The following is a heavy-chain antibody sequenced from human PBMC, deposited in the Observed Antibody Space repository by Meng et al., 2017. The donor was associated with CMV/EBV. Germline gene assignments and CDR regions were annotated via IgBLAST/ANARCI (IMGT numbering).Heavy chain of an antibody. CDR1: GFTFSSYE. Sequence: LSLTGAASGFTFSSYEMNWVRQAPGKGLEWVSYISSSGSTIYYADSVKGRFTISRDNAKNSLYLQMNSLRAEDTAVYYCARHVYRVGAFDIWGQGTMVTVSS. CDR3: ARHVYRVGAFDI. V-gene: IGHV3-48*03. J-gene: IGHJ3*02. D-gene: IGHD2-2*02. CDR2: ISSSGSTI.